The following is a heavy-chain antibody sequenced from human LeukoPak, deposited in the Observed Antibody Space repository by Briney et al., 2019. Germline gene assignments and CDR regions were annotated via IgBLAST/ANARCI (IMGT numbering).Heavy chain of an antibody. CDR2: INHSGST. V-gene: IGHV4-34*01. Sequence: PSETLSLTXAVYGGSFSGYYWSWIRQPPGKGLEWIGEINHSGSTNYNPSLKSRVTISVDTSKNQFSLKLSSVTAADTAVYYCARGAWTGDTAMVSYFDYWGQGTLVTVSS. CDR3: ARGAWTGDTAMVSYFDY. CDR1: GGSFSGYY. D-gene: IGHD5-18*01. J-gene: IGHJ4*02.